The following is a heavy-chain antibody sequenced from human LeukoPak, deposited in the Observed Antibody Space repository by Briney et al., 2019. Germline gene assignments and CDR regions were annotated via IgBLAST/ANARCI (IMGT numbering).Heavy chain of an antibody. J-gene: IGHJ4*02. CDR3: TFSGNYGTY. CDR1: GFTFSTFA. V-gene: IGHV3-23*01. CDR2: ITGAGSTT. Sequence: GGSLRLSCAASGFTFSTFAMSWVRQDPGRGLEWVSSITGAGSTTYYPESVKGRFTISRDNSKNALFLQMNGLRAEDTATYYCTFSGNYGTYWGQGTLVTVSS. D-gene: IGHD3-16*01.